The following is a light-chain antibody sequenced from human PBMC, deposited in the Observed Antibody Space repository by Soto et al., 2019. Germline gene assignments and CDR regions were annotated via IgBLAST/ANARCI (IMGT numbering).Light chain of an antibody. CDR1: QSISRW. Sequence: ITQWPATVSACVGDRVTITFCASQSISRWLTWYQQEPGKAPQLLIYEACSLESGVPSRFCGSGSGTEFTLTIGGLQPDDFATYYCQRYNSYPSTFGQGTDWRL. CDR2: EAC. V-gene: IGKV1-5*01. J-gene: IGKJ5*01. CDR3: QRYNSYPST.